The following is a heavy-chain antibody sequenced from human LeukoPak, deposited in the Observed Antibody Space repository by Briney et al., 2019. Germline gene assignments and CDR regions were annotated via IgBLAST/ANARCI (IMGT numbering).Heavy chain of an antibody. Sequence: GESLKISCLGSGYSFTSFWISWVRQMPGKGLEWMGRIDPSDSFTNYSPSFQGHVTISADKSISTAYLQWSSLKASDTAMYYCQLGATRQGVDHWGQGTLVTVSS. CDR1: GYSFTSFW. V-gene: IGHV5-10-1*01. D-gene: IGHD1-26*01. CDR3: QLGATRQGVDH. J-gene: IGHJ4*02. CDR2: IDPSDSFT.